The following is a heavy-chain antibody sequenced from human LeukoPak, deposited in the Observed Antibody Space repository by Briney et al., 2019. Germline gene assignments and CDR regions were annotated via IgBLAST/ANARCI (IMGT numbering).Heavy chain of an antibody. Sequence: SETLSLTCTVSGGSISSYYWNWIRQPPRKGLEWIGYISYSGTTNYNPSLKSRVTISVDTSKKQFSLKLTSATAADTAVYYCARGDDYKSTLFDYWGQGTLVTVSS. CDR1: GGSISSYY. CDR2: ISYSGTT. D-gene: IGHD5-12*01. V-gene: IGHV4-59*01. J-gene: IGHJ4*02. CDR3: ARGDDYKSTLFDY.